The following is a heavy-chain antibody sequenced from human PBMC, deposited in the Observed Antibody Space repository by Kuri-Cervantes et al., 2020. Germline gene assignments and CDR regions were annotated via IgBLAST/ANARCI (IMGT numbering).Heavy chain of an antibody. J-gene: IGHJ4*02. Sequence: GSLRLSCAVSGYSVTSGYYWSWIRQPPGKGLEWIGEINHSGRTNYNPSLKSQVTISVDTSKNQFSLKLSSVTAADTAVYYCARGLYDSSGYCSGYWGQGTLVTVSS. V-gene: IGHV4-34*01. CDR2: INHSGRT. D-gene: IGHD3-22*01. CDR1: GYSVTSGYY. CDR3: ARGLYDSSGYCSGY.